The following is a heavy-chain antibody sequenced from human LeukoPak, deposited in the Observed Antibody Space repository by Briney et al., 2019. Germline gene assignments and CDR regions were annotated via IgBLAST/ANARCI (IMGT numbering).Heavy chain of an antibody. D-gene: IGHD3-10*01. CDR3: AKDSPLLWFGELLSRGFDY. CDR2: ISGDGGST. J-gene: IGHJ4*02. CDR1: GFTFDDYA. Sequence: GGSLRLSCAASGFTFDDYAMHWVRQAPGKGLEWVSLISGDGGSTYYADSVKGRFTISRDNSKNSLYLQMNSLGTEDTALYYCAKDSPLLWFGELLSRGFDYWGQGTLVTVSS. V-gene: IGHV3-43*02.